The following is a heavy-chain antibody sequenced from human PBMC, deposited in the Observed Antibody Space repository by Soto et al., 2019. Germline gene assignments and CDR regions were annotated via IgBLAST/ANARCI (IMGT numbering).Heavy chain of an antibody. CDR2: ISGSGGST. J-gene: IGHJ5*02. CDR3: AKDPLGYCSSTSCSDNWFDP. D-gene: IGHD2-2*01. Sequence: GSLRLSCAASGFTFSSYAMSWVRQAPGKGLEWVSAISGSGGSTYYADSVKGRFTISRDNSKNTLYLQMNSLRAEDTAVYYCAKDPLGYCSSTSCSDNWFDPWGQGTLVTVSS. CDR1: GFTFSSYA. V-gene: IGHV3-23*01.